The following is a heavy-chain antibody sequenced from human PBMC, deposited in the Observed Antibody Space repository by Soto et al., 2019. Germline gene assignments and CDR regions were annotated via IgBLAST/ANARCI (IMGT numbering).Heavy chain of an antibody. Sequence: QVQLQESGPGLVKPSQTLSLTCTVSGGSISSGDYYWSWIRQPPGKGLEWIGYIYYSGSTYYNPSLKSRVTIAVDTSKNQFSLKLSSVTAADTAVYYCAREGMGVFGVVIGGMDVWGQGTTVTVSS. J-gene: IGHJ6*02. D-gene: IGHD3-3*01. V-gene: IGHV4-30-4*01. CDR2: IYYSGST. CDR3: AREGMGVFGVVIGGMDV. CDR1: GGSISSGDYY.